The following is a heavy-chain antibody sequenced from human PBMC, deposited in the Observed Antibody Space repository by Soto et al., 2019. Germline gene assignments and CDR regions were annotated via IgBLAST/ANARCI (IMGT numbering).Heavy chain of an antibody. CDR1: GGSISSYY. J-gene: IGHJ5*02. CDR2: IYYSGST. Sequence: SETLSLTYTVSGGSISSYYWSWIRQPPGKGLEWIGYIYYSGSTNYNPSLKSRVTISVDTSKNQFSLKLSSVTAADTAVYYCASLPYCSSTSCHPLFGPWGQGTLVTVSS. V-gene: IGHV4-59*08. D-gene: IGHD2-2*01. CDR3: ASLPYCSSTSCHPLFGP.